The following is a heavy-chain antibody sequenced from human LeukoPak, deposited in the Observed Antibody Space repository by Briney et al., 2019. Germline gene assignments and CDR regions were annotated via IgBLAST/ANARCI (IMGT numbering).Heavy chain of an antibody. CDR3: ARDPPWWYYDSSGYYGGDY. CDR1: GYTFTSHF. Sequence: ASVKVSCKASGYTFTSHFMHWVRQAPGQGLEWMGIINPRGGSTSYTQKFQGRVTMTRDTSTSTAYMELRSLRSDDTAVYYCARDPPWWYYDSSGYYGGDYWGQGTLVTVSS. J-gene: IGHJ4*02. V-gene: IGHV1-46*01. D-gene: IGHD3-22*01. CDR2: INPRGGST.